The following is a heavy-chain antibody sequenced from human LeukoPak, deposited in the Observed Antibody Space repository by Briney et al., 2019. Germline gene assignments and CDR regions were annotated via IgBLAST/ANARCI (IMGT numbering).Heavy chain of an antibody. D-gene: IGHD2-15*01. CDR3: ASLALVVVAADYMDV. CDR2: ISSSSSYI. CDR1: GFTFRSYS. Sequence: KPGGSLRLSCAASGFTFRSYSMNWVRQAPGKGLEWVSSISSSSSYIYYADSVKGRFTISRDNAKNSLYLQMNSLRAEDTAVYYCASLALVVVAADYMDVWGKGTTVTVSS. J-gene: IGHJ6*03. V-gene: IGHV3-21*01.